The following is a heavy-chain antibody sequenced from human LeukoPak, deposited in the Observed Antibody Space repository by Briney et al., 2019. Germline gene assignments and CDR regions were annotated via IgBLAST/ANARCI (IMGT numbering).Heavy chain of an antibody. Sequence: SGTLSLTCTVSGGSISSYYWSWIRQPPGKGLEWIGYIYYSGSTKYNPSLKSRVTISVDTSKNQFSLKMSSVTAADTAVYYCARNHGSGRGEWFDSWGQGTLVTVSS. CDR2: IYYSGST. J-gene: IGHJ5*01. V-gene: IGHV4-59*01. CDR3: ARNHGSGRGEWFDS. CDR1: GGSISSYY. D-gene: IGHD3-10*01.